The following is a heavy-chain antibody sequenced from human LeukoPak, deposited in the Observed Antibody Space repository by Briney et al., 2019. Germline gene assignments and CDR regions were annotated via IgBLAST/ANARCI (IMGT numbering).Heavy chain of an antibody. CDR2: INHSGST. J-gene: IGHJ5*02. Sequence: SETLSLTCAVSGYSISSGYYWSWIRQLPGKGLEWIGEINHSGSTNYNPSLKSRVTISVDTSKNQFSLKLSSVTAADTAVYYCARGHHSSSWYNWFDPWGQGTLVTVSS. CDR1: GYSISSGYY. D-gene: IGHD6-13*01. CDR3: ARGHHSSSWYNWFDP. V-gene: IGHV4-34*01.